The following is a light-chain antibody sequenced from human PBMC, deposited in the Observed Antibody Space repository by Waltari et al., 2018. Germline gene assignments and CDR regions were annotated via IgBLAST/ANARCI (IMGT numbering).Light chain of an antibody. CDR2: EVS. Sequence: QSALTQPPSASGSPGQAVTHSCTGTSSDVGGYNYVSWYQQHPGKAPKLMIYEVSKRPSGVPDRFSGSKSGNTASLTVSGLQAEDEADYYCSSYAGSNNFVFGTGTKVTVL. CDR1: SSDVGGYNY. J-gene: IGLJ1*01. V-gene: IGLV2-8*01. CDR3: SSYAGSNNFV.